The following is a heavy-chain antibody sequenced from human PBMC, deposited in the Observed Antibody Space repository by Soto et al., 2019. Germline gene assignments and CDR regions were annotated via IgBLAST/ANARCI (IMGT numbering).Heavy chain of an antibody. J-gene: IGHJ4*01. D-gene: IGHD2-21*01. CDR3: ARGTYCGGDCYSSYFDS. Sequence: SATVSLTCAVYGRSFSGYYWSWIRQPPGKGLEWIGEINHSGSTNYNPSLKSRVTISVDTSKNQFSLNLSSVTAADTAVYYCARGTYCGGDCYSSYFDSWGQETLVTVSS. V-gene: IGHV4-34*01. CDR1: GRSFSGYY. CDR2: INHSGST.